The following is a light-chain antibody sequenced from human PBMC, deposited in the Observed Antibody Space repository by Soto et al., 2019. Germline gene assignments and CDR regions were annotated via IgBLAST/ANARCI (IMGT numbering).Light chain of an antibody. CDR2: KAS. CDR1: QSVSDW. J-gene: IGKJ2*01. Sequence: DIQMTQSPSTLSASVGDRVTITCRASQSVSDWLAWYQQKPGKAPKLLIYKASSLKSGVPSRFSGSGSGTEFTLTISSLQPADFASYFCQHYNNYGVTFGQGTKLEIK. V-gene: IGKV1-5*03. CDR3: QHYNNYGVT.